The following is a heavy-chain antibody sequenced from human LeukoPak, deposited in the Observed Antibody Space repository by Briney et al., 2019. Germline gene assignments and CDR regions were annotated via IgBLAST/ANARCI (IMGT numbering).Heavy chain of an antibody. D-gene: IGHD6-13*01. CDR3: AKGASSSFIKWFDP. Sequence: GGSLRLSCAASGFTFSNYAMSRVRQAPGKGLEWVSVISGSGDSTYQADSAKGRFTISRDNSKNMLYLQMNSLRAEDTAVYYCAKGASSSFIKWFDPWGQGTLVTVSS. CDR1: GFTFSNYA. J-gene: IGHJ5*02. V-gene: IGHV3-23*01. CDR2: ISGSGDST.